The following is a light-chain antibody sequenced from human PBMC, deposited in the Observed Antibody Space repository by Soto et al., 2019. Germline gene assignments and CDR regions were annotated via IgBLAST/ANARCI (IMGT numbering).Light chain of an antibody. J-gene: IGLJ1*01. V-gene: IGLV2-8*01. CDR3: SSYTNINTRACV. CDR1: SSDVAEYKY. CDR2: DVS. Sequence: QSVLTQPPSASGSPGQSVAISCTETSSDVAEYKYVPWYQQHPGKAPKLIIYDVSKRPSGVPNRFSGSKSGSTASLTISGLQAEDEAEYYCSSYTNINTRACVFGTGTKVTVL.